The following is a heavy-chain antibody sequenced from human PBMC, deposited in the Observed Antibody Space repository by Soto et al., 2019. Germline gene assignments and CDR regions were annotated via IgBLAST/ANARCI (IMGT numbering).Heavy chain of an antibody. CDR1: GGSFSGYY. V-gene: IGHV4-34*01. CDR3: ARDSYDILTGYPRFHYYYGMDV. D-gene: IGHD3-9*01. Sequence: KTSETLSLTCAVYGGSFSGYYWSWIRQPPGKGLEWIGEINHSGSTNYNPSLKSRVTISVDTSKNQFSLKLSSVTAADTAVYYCARDSYDILTGYPRFHYYYGMDVWGQGTTVTVSS. CDR2: INHSGST. J-gene: IGHJ6*02.